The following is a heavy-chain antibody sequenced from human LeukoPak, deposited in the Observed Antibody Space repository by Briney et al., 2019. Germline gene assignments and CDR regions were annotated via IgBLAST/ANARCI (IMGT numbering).Heavy chain of an antibody. CDR2: ISSRGSTI. Sequence: AGGSLRLSCAASGFTFSDYYMSWIRQAPGKGLEWVSYISSRGSTIYYADSVKGRFTISRDNAKNTLYLQMNSLRAEDTAVYYCARSYYYDSSGYPYYFDYWGQGTLVTVSS. D-gene: IGHD3-22*01. CDR3: ARSYYYDSSGYPYYFDY. V-gene: IGHV3-11*04. CDR1: GFTFSDYY. J-gene: IGHJ4*02.